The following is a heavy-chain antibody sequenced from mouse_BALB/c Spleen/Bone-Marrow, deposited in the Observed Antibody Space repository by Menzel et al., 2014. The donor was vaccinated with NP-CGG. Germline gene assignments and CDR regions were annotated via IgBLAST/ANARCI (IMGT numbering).Heavy chain of an antibody. Sequence: EVKLVESGGGLVQPGGSRKVSCAASGFTFSSSGMHWVRQAPEKGLEWVAYISSGSSTIYYADTVKGRFTISRDNPKNTLFLQMTSLRSEDTATYYCARSTMITTGYYYAIDYWGQGTSVTVSS. V-gene: IGHV5-17*02. J-gene: IGHJ4*01. D-gene: IGHD2-4*01. CDR2: ISSGSSTI. CDR1: GFTFSSSG. CDR3: ARSTMITTGYYYAIDY.